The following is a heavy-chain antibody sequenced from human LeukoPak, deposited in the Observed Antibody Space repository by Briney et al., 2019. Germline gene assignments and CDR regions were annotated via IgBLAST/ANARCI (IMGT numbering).Heavy chain of an antibody. CDR2: IYSSGST. D-gene: IGHD6-6*01. V-gene: IGHV4-4*07. CDR3: ARGTIAARFDY. J-gene: IGHJ4*02. Sequence: SETLSLTCTVSGGSISLYYWSWIRQPAGKGLEWIGRIYSSGSTNYNPSLKSRVTMSVDTSKNHFSLKLSSVTVADTAVYYCARGTIAARFDYWGQGTLVSVYS. CDR1: GGSISLYY.